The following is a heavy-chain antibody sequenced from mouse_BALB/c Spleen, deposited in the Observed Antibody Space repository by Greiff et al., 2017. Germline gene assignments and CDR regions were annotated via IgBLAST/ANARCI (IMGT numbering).Heavy chain of an antibody. D-gene: IGHD2-3*01. J-gene: IGHJ4*01. CDR2: IRNKANGYTT. Sequence: EVKLVESGGGLVQPGGSLRLSCATSGFTFTDYYMSWVRQPPGKALEWLGFIRNKANGYTTEYSASVKGRFTISRDNSQSILYLQMNTLRAEDSATYYCARERDDGYYYAMDYWGQGTSVTVSS. CDR1: GFTFTDYY. V-gene: IGHV7-3*02. CDR3: ARERDDGYYYAMDY.